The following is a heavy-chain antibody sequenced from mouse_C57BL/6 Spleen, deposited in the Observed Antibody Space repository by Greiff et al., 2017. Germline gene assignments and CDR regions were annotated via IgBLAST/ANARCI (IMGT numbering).Heavy chain of an antibody. Sequence: EVQLQQSGAELVKPGASVKLSCTASGFNIKDYYMHWVKQRTEQGLGWIGRIDPEDGETKYAPKFQGKATITADTSSNTAYLQLSSLTSEDTAVYYCAPALITTVVEDWYFDVWGTGTTVTVSS. CDR3: APALITTVVEDWYFDV. CDR2: IDPEDGET. V-gene: IGHV14-2*01. J-gene: IGHJ1*03. D-gene: IGHD1-1*01. CDR1: GFNIKDYY.